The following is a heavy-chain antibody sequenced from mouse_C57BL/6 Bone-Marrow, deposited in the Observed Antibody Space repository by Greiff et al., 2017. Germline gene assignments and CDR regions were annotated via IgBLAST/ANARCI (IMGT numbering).Heavy chain of an antibody. Sequence: EVQLQQSGAELVRPGASVTLSCTASGFNIKDDYMHWVKQRPEHGLEWIGCIDPENGDTEYASKFQGKATITADTSSNTAYLQLSSLTSEDTAVYYCTTLCDCDGGYWGQGTSVTVSA. CDR2: IDPENGDT. J-gene: IGHJ4*01. CDR1: GFNIKDDY. D-gene: IGHD2-4*01. V-gene: IGHV14-4*01. CDR3: TTLCDCDGGY.